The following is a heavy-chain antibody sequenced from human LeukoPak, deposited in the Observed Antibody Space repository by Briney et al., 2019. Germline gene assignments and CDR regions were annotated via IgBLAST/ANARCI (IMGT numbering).Heavy chain of an antibody. CDR3: ARDLGGYYYGSGSYYSHYYYYMDV. CDR1: GGSISSGAYS. Sequence: SETLSLTCAVSGGSISSGAYSWSWIRQPPRKGLEWIGYVYYSGGTYYNPSLKSRVTISVDTSKNQFSLKLSSVTAADTAVYYCARDLGGYYYGSGSYYSHYYYYMDVWGKGTTVTISS. CDR2: VYYSGGT. J-gene: IGHJ6*03. V-gene: IGHV4-30-4*07. D-gene: IGHD3-10*01.